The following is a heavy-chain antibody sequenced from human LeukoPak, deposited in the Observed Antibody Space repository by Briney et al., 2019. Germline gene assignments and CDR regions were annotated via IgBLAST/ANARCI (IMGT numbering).Heavy chain of an antibody. D-gene: IGHD3-3*01. CDR1: GFTFSSYA. CDR2: ISYDGSNK. CDR3: ARDLMPVLEWFPGRLDY. Sequence: PGRSLRLSCAASGFTFSSYAMHWVRQAPGKGLEWVAVISYDGSNKYYADSVKGRFTISRDNSKNTLYLQMNSLRAEDAAVYYCARDLMPVLEWFPGRLDYWGQGTLVTVSS. J-gene: IGHJ4*02. V-gene: IGHV3-30*01.